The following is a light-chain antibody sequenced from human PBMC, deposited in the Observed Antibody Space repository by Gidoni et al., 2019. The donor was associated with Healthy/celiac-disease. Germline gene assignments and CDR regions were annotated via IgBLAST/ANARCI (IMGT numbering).Light chain of an antibody. CDR3: AAWDDSLSVFWV. Sequence: QSVLTQPPSASGTPGQRVTISCSGSSSHIGSNYVYWYQQLPVTAPKLLIYRNNQRPSGVPDRFSGSKSGTSASLAISGLRSEDEADYYCAAWDDSLSVFWVFGGGTKLTVL. V-gene: IGLV1-47*01. CDR1: SSHIGSNY. CDR2: RNN. J-gene: IGLJ3*02.